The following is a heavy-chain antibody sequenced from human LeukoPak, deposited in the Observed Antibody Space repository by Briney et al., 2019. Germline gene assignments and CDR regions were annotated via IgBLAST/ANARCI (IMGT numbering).Heavy chain of an antibody. D-gene: IGHD6-13*01. CDR1: GFTFSSYG. J-gene: IGHJ5*02. V-gene: IGHV1-69*01. CDR2: IIPVFSTA. CDR3: ARAGIASSQRWFDP. Sequence: GGSLRLSCAASGFTFSSYGMHWVRQAPGKGLEWMGGIIPVFSTAKYAQKFEGRVTITSDESTSTGYLELGSLRSEDTAVYYCARAGIASSQRWFDPWGQGTLVTVSS.